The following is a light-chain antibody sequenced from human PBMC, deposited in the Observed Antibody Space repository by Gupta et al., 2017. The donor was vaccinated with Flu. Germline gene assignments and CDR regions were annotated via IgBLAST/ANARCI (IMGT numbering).Light chain of an antibody. CDR3: EAWDDSLSVVV. Sequence: GHRVAISCSGSSSNIGSNYVYWYQQLPGTAPKLLIYSNNQRPSGVPDRFSGSKSGTSASLAISGLRSEDEADYYCEAWDDSLSVVVFGGGTKLTVL. CDR2: SNN. V-gene: IGLV1-47*02. J-gene: IGLJ2*01. CDR1: SSNIGSNY.